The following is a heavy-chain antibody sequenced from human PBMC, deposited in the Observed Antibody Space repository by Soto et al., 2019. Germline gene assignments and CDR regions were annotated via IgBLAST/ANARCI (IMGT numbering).Heavy chain of an antibody. J-gene: IGHJ6*03. CDR3: ARESGGSTATLDYYYFYMEV. D-gene: IGHD1-26*01. CDR2: NNPNSGVA. Sequence: QVQLVQSGAEVKEPGASVTVSCRASGDRFTDYYMHWVRQAPGQGLEWMGWNNPNSGVAKYAQKFQSWVTKTRDTSIRTAYMQLSRLRFDDTAIYYCARESGGSTATLDYYYFYMEVWGTGTTVTVSS. V-gene: IGHV1-2*04. CDR1: GDRFTDYY.